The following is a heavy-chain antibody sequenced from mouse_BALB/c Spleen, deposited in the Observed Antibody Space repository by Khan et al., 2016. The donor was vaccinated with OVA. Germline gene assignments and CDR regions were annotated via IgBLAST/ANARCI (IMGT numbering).Heavy chain of an antibody. Sequence: EVQLQESGPGLVKPSQSLSLTCTVTGYSITSEFAWNWIRQFPGNKLEWMGYINYSGNTRFNPSLKSRTSITRDQSKNQFFLQLNSVTTEDTATYYCARKDYYDYDPFPYWGQGTLVTVSA. D-gene: IGHD2-4*01. CDR1: GYSITSEFA. V-gene: IGHV3-2*02. CDR3: ARKDYYDYDPFPY. J-gene: IGHJ3*01. CDR2: INYSGNT.